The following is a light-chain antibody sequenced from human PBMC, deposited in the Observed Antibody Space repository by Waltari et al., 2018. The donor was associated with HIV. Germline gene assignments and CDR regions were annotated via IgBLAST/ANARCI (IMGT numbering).Light chain of an antibody. CDR1: NIGSNS. Sequence: SYVLTQPPSVSVATGQTARLPCGGDNIGSNSVHWYQQTPGQAPVLVVYDNSDRPSGIPERFSGSSSGNTATLTIRRVEAGDEADYSCQVWDTNRNHPGVFGGGTKLTVL. V-gene: IGLV3-21*02. CDR3: QVWDTNRNHPGV. J-gene: IGLJ2*01. CDR2: DNS.